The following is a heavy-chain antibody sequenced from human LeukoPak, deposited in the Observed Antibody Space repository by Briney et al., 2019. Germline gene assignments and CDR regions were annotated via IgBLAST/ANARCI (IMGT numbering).Heavy chain of an antibody. CDR2: IYYSGST. CDR1: SGFASSYY. J-gene: IGHJ5*02. CDR3: ARVVGPTLNWFDP. V-gene: IGHV4-59*02. Sequence: SETLSLTCTVTSGFASSYYWSWIRQPPGKGLEWIGYIYYSGSTYYNPSLKSRVTISVDTSKKQFSLKLSSVTAADTAVYYCARVVGPTLNWFDPWGHGTLVTVSS. D-gene: IGHD1-26*01.